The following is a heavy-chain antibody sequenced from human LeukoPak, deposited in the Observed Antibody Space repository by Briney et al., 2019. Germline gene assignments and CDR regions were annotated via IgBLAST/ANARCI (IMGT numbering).Heavy chain of an antibody. CDR2: IHYSGST. J-gene: IGHJ4*02. V-gene: IGHV4-59*01. Sequence: SETLSLTCTVSGGSISSYYWSWIRQPPGKGLEWIGYIHYSGSTNYNPSLKSRVTISVDTSKNQFSLKLSSVTAADTAVYYCARGPRARSYFDYWGQGTLVTVSS. CDR1: GGSISSYY. CDR3: ARGPRARSYFDY.